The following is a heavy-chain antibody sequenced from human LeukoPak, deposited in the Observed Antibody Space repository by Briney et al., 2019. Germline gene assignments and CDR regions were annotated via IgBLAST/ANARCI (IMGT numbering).Heavy chain of an antibody. D-gene: IGHD2-15*01. CDR3: ASLACSGGSCYSYTDY. CDR2: ISSSSSYI. V-gene: IGHV3-21*01. CDR1: GFTFSSNS. Sequence: GGSLRLSCAASGFTFSSNSMNWVRQAPGKGLEWVSSISSSSSYIYYADSVKGRFTISRDNAKNSLYLQMNSLRAEDTAVYYCASLACSGGSCYSYTDYWGQGTLVTVSS. J-gene: IGHJ4*02.